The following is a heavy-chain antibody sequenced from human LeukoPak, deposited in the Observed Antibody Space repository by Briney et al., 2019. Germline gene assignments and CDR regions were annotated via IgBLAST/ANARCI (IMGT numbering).Heavy chain of an antibody. D-gene: IGHD5-12*01. Sequence: PGGSLRLSCVASGFTFSDYFMSWIRQAPGKGLEWLSFVNSEGNNIYYADSVKGRFTISRDNAKHSLYLQMNSLRAEDTAVYYCARVASGYDSWYFDLWGRGTLVTVSS. V-gene: IGHV3-11*04. CDR3: ARVASGYDSWYFDL. J-gene: IGHJ2*01. CDR2: VNSEGNNI. CDR1: GFTFSDYF.